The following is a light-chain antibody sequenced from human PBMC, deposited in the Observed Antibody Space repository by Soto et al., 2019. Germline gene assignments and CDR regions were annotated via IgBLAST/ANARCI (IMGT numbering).Light chain of an antibody. CDR2: SNN. V-gene: IGLV1-44*01. Sequence: QSALTQSPSASGTPGQRVTVSCSGSSSNVGSNTVDWYQQLPGTAPKLLIYSNNQRPSGVPDRFSGSKSGTSASLAIGGLQSEDESDYYCAAWDDTLKRYVFGTGTKVTVL. CDR1: SSNVGSNT. J-gene: IGLJ1*01. CDR3: AAWDDTLKRYV.